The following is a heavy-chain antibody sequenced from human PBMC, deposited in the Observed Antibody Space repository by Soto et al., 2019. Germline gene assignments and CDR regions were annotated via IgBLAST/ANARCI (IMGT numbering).Heavy chain of an antibody. D-gene: IGHD5-12*01. CDR2: INPNSGGT. CDR1: GYTFTGYY. V-gene: IGHV1-2*04. J-gene: IGHJ4*02. Sequence: ASVKVSCKASGYTFTGYYMHWVRQAPGQGLEWMGWINPNSGGTNYAQKFQGWVTMTRDTSISTAYMELGRLRSDDTAVYYCARVKYSGYDFGSAFFDYWGQGTLVTVSS. CDR3: ARVKYSGYDFGSAFFDY.